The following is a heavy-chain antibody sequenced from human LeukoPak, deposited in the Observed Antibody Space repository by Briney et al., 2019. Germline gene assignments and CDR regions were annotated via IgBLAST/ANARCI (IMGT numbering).Heavy chain of an antibody. CDR1: GGSISSYY. D-gene: IGHD3-9*01. Sequence: SETLSLTCTVSGGSISSYYWSWIRHPPGKGLEWIGYIYYSGSTNYNPSLKSQVTISVDTSKNQFSLKLSSVTAADTAVYYCASTDYDILTGFRFDPWGQGTLVTVSS. V-gene: IGHV4-59*08. J-gene: IGHJ5*02. CDR3: ASTDYDILTGFRFDP. CDR2: IYYSGST.